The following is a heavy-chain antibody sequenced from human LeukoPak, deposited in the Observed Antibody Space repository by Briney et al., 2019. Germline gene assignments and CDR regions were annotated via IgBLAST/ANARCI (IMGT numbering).Heavy chain of an antibody. CDR1: GGSISSYY. D-gene: IGHD2-2*01. CDR3: ARDNRGYCSSTNCYPNWFDP. CDR2: IYYSGST. Sequence: SETLSLTCTVSGGSISSYYWSWIRQPPGKGLEWIGYIYYSGSTNYNPSLKSRVTISVDTSKNQFSLKLSSVTAADTAVYYCARDNRGYCSSTNCYPNWFDPWGQGTLVTVSS. V-gene: IGHV4-59*01. J-gene: IGHJ5*02.